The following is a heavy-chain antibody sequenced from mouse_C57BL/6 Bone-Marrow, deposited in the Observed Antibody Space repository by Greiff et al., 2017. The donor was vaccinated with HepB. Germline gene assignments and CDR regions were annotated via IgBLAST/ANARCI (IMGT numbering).Heavy chain of an antibody. Sequence: VNLVESGAELARPGASVKLSCKASGYTFTSYGISWVKQRTGQGLEWIGEIYPRSGNTYYNEKFKGKATLTADKSSSTAYMELRSLTSEDSAVYFCARGATVVEVYWGQGTTLTVSS. CDR1: GYTFTSYG. D-gene: IGHD1-1*01. J-gene: IGHJ2*01. CDR3: ARGATVVEVY. CDR2: IYPRSGNT. V-gene: IGHV1-81*01.